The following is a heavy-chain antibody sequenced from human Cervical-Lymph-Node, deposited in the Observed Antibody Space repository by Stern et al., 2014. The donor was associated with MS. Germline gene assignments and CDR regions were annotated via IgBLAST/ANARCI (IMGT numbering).Heavy chain of an antibody. D-gene: IGHD3-16*02. V-gene: IGHV2-26*01. CDR3: ERSLDVNAFDI. CDR2: IFSNDEK. J-gene: IGHJ3*02. CDR1: GFSLSIATMG. Sequence: QVTLRESGPGLVKPTETLTLTCTVSGFSLSIATMGVTWIRQPPGKALEWLAHIFSNDEKSYSTSLKSRLTISKDTSKSQVVLTMTNMDPVDTATYYCERSLDVNAFDIWGQGTMVTVSS.